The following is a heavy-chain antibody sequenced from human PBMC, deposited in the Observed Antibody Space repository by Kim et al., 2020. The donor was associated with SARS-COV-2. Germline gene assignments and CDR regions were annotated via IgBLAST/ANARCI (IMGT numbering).Heavy chain of an antibody. J-gene: IGHJ6*02. CDR3: ARAPTYYYGSGSYLYYYYGMDV. D-gene: IGHD3-10*01. CDR2: IYYSRST. V-gene: IGHV4-31*03. Sequence: TLSLTCTVSGGSISSGGYYWSWIRQHPGKGLEWIGYIYYSRSTYYNPSLKSRVTISVDTSKNQFSLKLSSVTAADTAVYYCARAPTYYYGSGSYLYYYYGMDVWGQGTTVTVSS. CDR1: GGSISSGGYY.